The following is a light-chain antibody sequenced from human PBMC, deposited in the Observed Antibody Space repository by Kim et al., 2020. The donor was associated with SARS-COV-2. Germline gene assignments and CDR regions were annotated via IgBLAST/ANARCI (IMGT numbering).Light chain of an antibody. V-gene: IGLV5-37*01. CDR2: YFSDSDK. J-gene: IGLJ2*01. CDR3: MIWPRNAVL. CDR1: SDIHVGNHN. Sequence: TGTCPSDIHVGNHNVYWFQQNPGSPPRYLLYYFSDSDKGQGSGVPSRFSGSKDASANTGILLISGLQSEDEADYYCMIWPRNAVLFGGGTQLTVL.